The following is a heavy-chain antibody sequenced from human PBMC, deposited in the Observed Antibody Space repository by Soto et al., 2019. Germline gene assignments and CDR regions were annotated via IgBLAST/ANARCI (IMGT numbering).Heavy chain of an antibody. V-gene: IGHV3-48*02. CDR2: ISSSNTI. Sequence: GGSLRLSCAASGFTFSSYSVNWVRQAPGKGLEWVSYISSSNTIYYADSVKGRFTISRDNAKNSPYLQMNSLRDEDTAVYYCARGKYSYGLYYFDYWGQGVLVTVSS. CDR3: ARGKYSYGLYYFDY. D-gene: IGHD5-18*01. J-gene: IGHJ4*02. CDR1: GFTFSSYS.